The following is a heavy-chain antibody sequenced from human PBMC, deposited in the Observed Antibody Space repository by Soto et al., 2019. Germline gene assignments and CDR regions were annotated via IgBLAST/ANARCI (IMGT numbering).Heavy chain of an antibody. J-gene: IGHJ4*02. Sequence: ASVKVSCKASGYTFTSYAMHWVRQAPGQRLEWMGWINAGNGNTKYSQKFQGRVTITRDTSASTAYMELSSLRSEDTAVYYCLGLTTVTPFDYWGQGTLVTVSS. CDR3: LGLTTVTPFDY. CDR2: INAGNGNT. D-gene: IGHD4-17*01. V-gene: IGHV1-3*01. CDR1: GYTFTSYA.